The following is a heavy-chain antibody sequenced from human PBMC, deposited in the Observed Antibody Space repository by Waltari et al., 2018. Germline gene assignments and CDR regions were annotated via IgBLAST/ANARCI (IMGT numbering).Heavy chain of an antibody. D-gene: IGHD6-19*01. CDR1: GYTFTGYY. Sequence: QVQLVQSGAEVKKPGASVKGPCKASGYTFTGYYLHWVRQAPGQGLEWLGWVNPNRGGTKYAQKFQGRVTMTWDTSINTAYMELSRLRYDDTAVYYCARDWRIEGSGWYFGYWGQGTLVTVSS. CDR2: VNPNRGGT. CDR3: ARDWRIEGSGWYFGY. V-gene: IGHV1-2*02. J-gene: IGHJ4*02.